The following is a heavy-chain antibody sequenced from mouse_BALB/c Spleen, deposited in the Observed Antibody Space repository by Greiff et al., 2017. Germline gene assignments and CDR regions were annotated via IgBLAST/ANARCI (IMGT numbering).Heavy chain of an antibody. CDR2: ISDGGSYT. J-gene: IGHJ1*01. CDR1: GFTFSDYY. V-gene: IGHV5-4*02. D-gene: IGHD2-1*01. CDR3: ARGGGNYFDV. Sequence: EVQLQESGGGLVKPGGSLKLSCAASGFTFSDYYMYWVRQTPEKRLEWVATISDGGSYTYYPDSVKGRFTISRDNAKNNLYLQMSSLKSEDTAMYYCARGGGNYFDVWGAGTTVTVSS.